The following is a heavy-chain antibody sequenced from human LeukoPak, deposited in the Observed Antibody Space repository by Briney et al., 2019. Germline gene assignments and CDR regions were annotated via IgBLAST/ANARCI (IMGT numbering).Heavy chain of an antibody. CDR2: ISYDGNNK. CDR3: AKSGAGGYLRAFDS. J-gene: IGHJ4*02. CDR1: GSTFRSFA. Sequence: GGCLRLSCATSGSTFRSFAVHWVRRAPGKGLEWVTLISYDGNNKYYADSVKGRFTISRDNSKNTLYLQMNSLTTDDTAIYYCAKSGAGGYLRAFDSWGQGTLVTVSS. D-gene: IGHD5-18*01. V-gene: IGHV3-30*18.